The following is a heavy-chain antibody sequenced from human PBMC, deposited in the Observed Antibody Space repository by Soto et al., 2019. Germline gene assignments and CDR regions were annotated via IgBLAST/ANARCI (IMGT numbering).Heavy chain of an antibody. CDR3: AHAYGGTSWPNDAFDV. CDR2: IYWDDDT. V-gene: IGHV2-5*02. D-gene: IGHD2-2*01. Sequence: ITLKESGPTLVKPTQSLTLTCTFSGFSLSADGVAVGWIRQPPGKALEWLALIYWDDDTRYRPSLKSRLTITKDTSKNHVVLTMSNLDPVDTATYYCAHAYGGTSWPNDAFDVWGQGTVVTVSS. J-gene: IGHJ3*01. CDR1: GFSLSADGVA.